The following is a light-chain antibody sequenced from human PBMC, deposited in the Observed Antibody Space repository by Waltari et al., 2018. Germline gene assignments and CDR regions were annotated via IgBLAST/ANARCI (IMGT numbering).Light chain of an antibody. CDR3: AAWDDSLNGLS. CDR1: GSNIGINT. CDR2: NDN. J-gene: IGLJ1*01. V-gene: IGLV1-44*01. Sequence: QSVLTQPPSASGTPGQRVTISCSGSGSNIGINTVNWYQQLPGTAPKLLIYNDNQRPPAVPDVVSGSKSGSSASLAISGLQSDDEANYYCAAWDDSLNGLSFGTGTRVTVL.